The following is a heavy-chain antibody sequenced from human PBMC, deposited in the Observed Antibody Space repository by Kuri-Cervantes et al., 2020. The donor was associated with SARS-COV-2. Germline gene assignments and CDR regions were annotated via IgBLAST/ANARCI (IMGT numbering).Heavy chain of an antibody. V-gene: IGHV4-38-2*01. CDR3: ARQGLRLRLGELSRGGAFDI. Sequence: ESLKISCAVSGYSISSGYYWGWIRQPPGKGLEWIGIIYHRGSSYYNPSLKSRVTISVDTSKNQFSLKLSSVTAADTAVYYCARQGLRLRLGELSRGGAFDIWGQGTMVTVSS. CDR2: IYHRGSS. D-gene: IGHD3-16*02. CDR1: GYSISSGYY. J-gene: IGHJ3*02.